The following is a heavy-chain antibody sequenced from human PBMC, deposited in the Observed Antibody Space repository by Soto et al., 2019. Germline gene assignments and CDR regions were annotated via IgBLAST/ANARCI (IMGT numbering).Heavy chain of an antibody. CDR3: ARENSVQAWLHHFDH. V-gene: IGHV3-30*03. D-gene: IGHD5-18*01. J-gene: IGHJ4*02. CDR2: ISYDGSNK. Sequence: PGGSLRLSCAASGFTFSSYGMHWVRQAPGKGLEWVAVISYDGSNKYYADSVKGRFTISRDNSKNTLYLQMNNLRAEDTAVYYCARENSVQAWLHHFDHWGLGTLVTVSS. CDR1: GFTFSSYG.